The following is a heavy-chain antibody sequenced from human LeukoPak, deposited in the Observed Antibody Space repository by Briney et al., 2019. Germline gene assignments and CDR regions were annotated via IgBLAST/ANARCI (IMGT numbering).Heavy chain of an antibody. J-gene: IGHJ4*02. CDR1: GFTFSSYA. D-gene: IGHD1-26*01. V-gene: IGHV3-23*01. Sequence: GGSLRLSCAASGFTFSSYAMSWVRQAPGKGLEWVSAISGSGGSTYYADSVKGRFTISRDNSKNTLYLQMNSLRAEDTAVYYCAKDRAHSSGSYGFDYWGQGTLVTVSS. CDR3: AKDRAHSSGSYGFDY. CDR2: ISGSGGST.